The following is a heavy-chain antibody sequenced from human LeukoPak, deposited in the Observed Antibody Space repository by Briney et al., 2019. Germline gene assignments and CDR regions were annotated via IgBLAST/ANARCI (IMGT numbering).Heavy chain of an antibody. Sequence: GESLKISCKSSGYSFINYWIGWLRQMPGKGLEWMGIIYPGDSDTRYSPSFQGQVTISADKSISTAYLQWSSLKASDTAMYYCAGGRNSGFYYYGMDVWGQGTTVTVSS. J-gene: IGHJ6*02. CDR3: AGGRNSGFYYYGMDV. CDR1: GYSFINYW. D-gene: IGHD3-10*01. V-gene: IGHV5-51*01. CDR2: IYPGDSDT.